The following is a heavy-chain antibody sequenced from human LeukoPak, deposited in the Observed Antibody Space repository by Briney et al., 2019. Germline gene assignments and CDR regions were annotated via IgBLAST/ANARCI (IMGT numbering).Heavy chain of an antibody. D-gene: IGHD3-10*01. CDR2: IYHSGST. V-gene: IGHV4-4*02. CDR1: GGSIVSSNC. CDR3: ATDQLNGTIVRGVIITAGMDV. J-gene: IGHJ6*02. Sequence: PSETLSLTCAVAGGSIVSSNCWSWVRQPPGKGLEWIGEIYHSGSTNYNPSLKSRVTISVDKSKNQFSLKLSSVTAADTAVYYCATDQLNGTIVRGVIITAGMDVWGQGTTVTVSS.